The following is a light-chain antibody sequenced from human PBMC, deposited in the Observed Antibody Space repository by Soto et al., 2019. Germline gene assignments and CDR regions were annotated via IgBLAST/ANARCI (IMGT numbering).Light chain of an antibody. CDR3: QQYEDLPRT. Sequence: DIPMTQVPSSLSASVGDRVTITCQASEDISNYLTWYQQKPGKAPKLLISEASNVETGVPSRFSGSGSGTDFTFTISSLQPDDIATYYCQQYEDLPRTFGQGTRLEIK. CDR1: EDISNY. CDR2: EAS. V-gene: IGKV1-33*01. J-gene: IGKJ5*01.